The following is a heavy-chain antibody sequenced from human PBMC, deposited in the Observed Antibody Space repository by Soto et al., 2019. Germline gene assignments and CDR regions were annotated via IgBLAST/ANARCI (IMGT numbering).Heavy chain of an antibody. D-gene: IGHD6-13*01. J-gene: IGHJ5*02. Sequence: EVQLVESGGGLVKRGGSLRLSCAASGFTFSTYSMNWVRQAPWKGLEWISYITSRSTTIYYADSVKGRFTISRDNAKNSLYLQMNSLRDEDTAVYYCARDNGLAGSFDPWGQGTLVTVSS. CDR2: ITSRSTTI. CDR3: ARDNGLAGSFDP. V-gene: IGHV3-48*02. CDR1: GFTFSTYS.